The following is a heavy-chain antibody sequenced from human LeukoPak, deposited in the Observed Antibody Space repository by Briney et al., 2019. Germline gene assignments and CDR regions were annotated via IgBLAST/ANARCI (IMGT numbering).Heavy chain of an antibody. J-gene: IGHJ4*02. D-gene: IGHD2-2*03. Sequence: GGSLRLSCAASGFTFSSYWMSWVRQPPGKGLEWVANIKQDGNEKYYLDSVKGRFTISRDHAKNSLYLQMNSLRAEDTAVYYCATDGSPFDNWGQGTLVTVSS. CDR2: IKQDGNEK. CDR3: ATDGSPFDN. V-gene: IGHV3-7*01. CDR1: GFTFSSYW.